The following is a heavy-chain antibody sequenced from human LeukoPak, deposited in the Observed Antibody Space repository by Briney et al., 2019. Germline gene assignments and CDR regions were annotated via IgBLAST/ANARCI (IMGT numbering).Heavy chain of an antibody. J-gene: IGHJ4*02. CDR1: GFTFSSYG. V-gene: IGHV3-48*04. Sequence: GGSLRLSCAASGFTFSSYGMNWVRQAPGKGLEWIAYLSSSGSAFSYADSVKGRFTIARDNAKNSVYLEMNSLRADDTAVYYCARVQRGIAVALDYWGQGTLATVSS. D-gene: IGHD6-19*01. CDR3: ARVQRGIAVALDY. CDR2: LSSSGSAF.